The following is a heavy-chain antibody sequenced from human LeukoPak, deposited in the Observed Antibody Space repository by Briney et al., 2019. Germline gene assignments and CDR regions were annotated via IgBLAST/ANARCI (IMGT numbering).Heavy chain of an antibody. J-gene: IGHJ4*02. D-gene: IGHD6-13*01. V-gene: IGHV4-61*08. CDR2: IYYSGST. CDR3: ARHETSSSWTSSFDY. CDR1: GGSVSSGDYY. Sequence: PSQTLSLTCTVSGGSVSSGDYYWSWIRQPPGKGLEWIGYIYYSGSTNYNPSLKSRATISVDTSNNQFSLRLSSVTAADTAVYYCARHETSSSWTSSFDYWGQGTLVTVSS.